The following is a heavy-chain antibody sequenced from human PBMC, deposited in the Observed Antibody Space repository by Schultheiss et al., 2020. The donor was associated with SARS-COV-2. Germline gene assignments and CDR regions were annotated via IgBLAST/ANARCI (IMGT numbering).Heavy chain of an antibody. CDR3: TTDPPITIFGVVILDAFDI. Sequence: GGSLRLSCAASGFTFSNAWMSWVRQAPGKGLEWVGRIKSKTDGGTTEYAASVKGRFTISRDDSKNTLYLQMNSLKTEDTAVYYCTTDPPITIFGVVILDAFDIWGQGTMVTVSS. CDR1: GFTFSNAW. J-gene: IGHJ3*02. D-gene: IGHD3-3*01. CDR2: IKSKTDGGTT. V-gene: IGHV3-15*01.